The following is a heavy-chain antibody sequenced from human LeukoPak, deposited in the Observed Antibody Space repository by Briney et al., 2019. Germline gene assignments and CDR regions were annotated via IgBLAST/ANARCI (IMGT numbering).Heavy chain of an antibody. CDR3: AEDRLGGPYFFHY. J-gene: IGHJ4*02. Sequence: GGSLRLSCASSGFTFSSYAMSWVRQAPGKGLEWVSTIGGTGVRTYYADSVKGRFTISRDNSKNTLYLQINSLRAEDTAVYFCAEDRLGGPYFFHYWGQGTLVTVSS. V-gene: IGHV3-23*01. CDR2: IGGTGVRT. D-gene: IGHD3-16*01. CDR1: GFTFSSYA.